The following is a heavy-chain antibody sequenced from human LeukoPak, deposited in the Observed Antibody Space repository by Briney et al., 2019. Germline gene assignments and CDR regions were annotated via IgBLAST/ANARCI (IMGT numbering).Heavy chain of an antibody. V-gene: IGHV3-21*01. J-gene: IGHJ4*02. Sequence: PGGSLRLSCAASGFTFSSYNMNWVRQAPGKGLEWVSSISSSSSYIYYADSVKGRFTISRDNAKNSLYLQMNSLRAEDTAVYYCATSGYSYGYMVDYWGQGTLVTVSS. CDR1: GFTFSSYN. CDR3: ATSGYSYGYMVDY. CDR2: ISSSSSYI. D-gene: IGHD5-18*01.